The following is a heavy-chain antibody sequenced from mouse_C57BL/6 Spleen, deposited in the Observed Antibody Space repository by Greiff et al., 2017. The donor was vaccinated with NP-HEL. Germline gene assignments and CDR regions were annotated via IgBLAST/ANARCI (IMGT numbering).Heavy chain of an antibody. CDR3: ARHNEYYGSRDAMDY. J-gene: IGHJ4*01. D-gene: IGHD1-1*01. CDR1: GFTFSSYG. Sequence: EVQLVESGGDLVKPGGSLKLSCAASGFTFSSYGMSWVRQTPDKRLEWVATISSGGSYTYYPDSVKGRFTISRDNAKNTLYLQMSSLKSEDTAMYYCARHNEYYGSRDAMDYWGQGTSVTVSS. V-gene: IGHV5-6*01. CDR2: ISSGGSYT.